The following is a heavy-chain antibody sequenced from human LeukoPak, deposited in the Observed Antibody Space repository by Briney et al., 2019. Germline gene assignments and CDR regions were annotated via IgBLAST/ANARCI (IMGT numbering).Heavy chain of an antibody. D-gene: IGHD2-2*01. CDR2: ISYDGSNK. CDR1: GFTFSSYG. Sequence: GGSLRLSCAASGFTFSSYGMHWVRQAPGKGLEWVAVISYDGSNKYYADSVKGRFTISRDNSKNTLNLQMNSLRAEDTAVYYCAKLGYCSSTSCSELDSWGQGTLVTVSS. V-gene: IGHV3-30*18. J-gene: IGHJ4*02. CDR3: AKLGYCSSTSCSELDS.